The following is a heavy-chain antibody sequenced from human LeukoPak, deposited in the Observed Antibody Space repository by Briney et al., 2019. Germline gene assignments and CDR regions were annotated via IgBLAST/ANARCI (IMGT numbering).Heavy chain of an antibody. CDR2: ISGDGGST. V-gene: IGHV3-43*02. Sequence: GGSLRLSCAASGFTFDDYVMHWVRQAPGKGPEWVSLISGDGGSTYYADSVKGRFTISRDNSKNSLYLQMNSLRTEDTALYYCAKPNSGYDHFDYWGQGTLVTVSS. J-gene: IGHJ4*02. D-gene: IGHD5-12*01. CDR1: GFTFDDYV. CDR3: AKPNSGYDHFDY.